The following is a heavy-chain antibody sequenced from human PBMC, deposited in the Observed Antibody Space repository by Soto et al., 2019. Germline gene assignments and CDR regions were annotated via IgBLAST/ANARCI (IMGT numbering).Heavy chain of an antibody. CDR1: GYTFTSYG. V-gene: IGHV1-18*01. CDR3: AREAMYFWSGYYPPHFDY. Sequence: QVQLVQSGAEVKKPGASVKVSCKASGYTFTSYGISWVRQAPGQGLEWMGWISAYNGNTNYAQKLQGRVTMTTDTSTSTAYMELRSLRSDDTAVFYCAREAMYFWSGYYPPHFDYWGQGTLVTVSS. D-gene: IGHD3-3*01. CDR2: ISAYNGNT. J-gene: IGHJ4*02.